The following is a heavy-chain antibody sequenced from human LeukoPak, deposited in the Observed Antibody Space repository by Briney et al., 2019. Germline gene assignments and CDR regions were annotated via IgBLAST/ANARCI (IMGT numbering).Heavy chain of an antibody. CDR3: ARDGSSGRYNDY. CDR1: GGSISSSSYY. D-gene: IGHD6-19*01. CDR2: IYYSGST. V-gene: IGHV4-39*07. J-gene: IGHJ4*02. Sequence: SETLSHTCTVSGGSISSSSYYWGWIRQPPGKGLEWIGSIYYSGSTYYNPSLKSRVTISVDTSKNQFSLKLSSVTAADTAVYYCARDGSSGRYNDYWGQGTLVTVSS.